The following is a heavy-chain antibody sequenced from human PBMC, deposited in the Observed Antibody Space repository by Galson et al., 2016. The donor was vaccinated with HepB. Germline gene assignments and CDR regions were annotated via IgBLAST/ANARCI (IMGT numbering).Heavy chain of an antibody. CDR2: INPSDGDT. V-gene: IGHV1-46*01. Sequence: SVKVSCKAPGYTFTNYYMHWVRQAPGQGLEWMGIINPSDGDTTYAQKFQGRLTVTKDTSTSTVYMELRRPNSEDTAVYYCAREDIPMAERGMDGWGQGTTVTVSS. D-gene: IGHD5-18*01. J-gene: IGHJ6*02. CDR3: AREDIPMAERGMDG. CDR1: GYTFTNYY.